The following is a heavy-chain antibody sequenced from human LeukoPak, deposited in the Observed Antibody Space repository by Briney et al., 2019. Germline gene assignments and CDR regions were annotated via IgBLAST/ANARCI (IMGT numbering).Heavy chain of an antibody. CDR3: AKNPGYSSGWYYRY. CDR2: ISGSGGST. J-gene: IGHJ4*02. V-gene: IGHV3-23*01. Sequence: GGPLRLSCAASGFTFSSYAMSWVRQAPGKGLEWVSAISGSGGSTYYADSVKGRFTISRDNSKNTLYLQMNSLRAEDTAVYYCAKNPGYSSGWYYRYWGQGTLVTVSS. CDR1: GFTFSSYA. D-gene: IGHD6-19*01.